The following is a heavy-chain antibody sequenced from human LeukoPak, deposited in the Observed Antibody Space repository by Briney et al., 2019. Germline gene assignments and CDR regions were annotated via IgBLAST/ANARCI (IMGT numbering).Heavy chain of an antibody. D-gene: IGHD1-26*01. V-gene: IGHV3-21*01. Sequence: PGGSLRLSCAASGFTFSSYSMNWVRQAPGKGLEWVSSISSSSSYIYYADSVKGRFTISRDNAKNSLYLQMNSLRAEDTAVYYCASFEEWELGRGAFDIWGQGTMVTVSS. CDR1: GFTFSSYS. CDR2: ISSSSSYI. CDR3: ASFEEWELGRGAFDI. J-gene: IGHJ3*02.